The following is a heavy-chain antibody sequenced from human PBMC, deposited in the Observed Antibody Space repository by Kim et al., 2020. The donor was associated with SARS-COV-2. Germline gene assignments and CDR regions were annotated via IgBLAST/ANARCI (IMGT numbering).Heavy chain of an antibody. CDR1: GYTFTSYD. V-gene: IGHV1-8*01. CDR3: RASGYSSSWPFYYYYGMDV. Sequence: ASVKVSCKASGYTFTSYDINWVRQATGQGLEWMGWMNPNSGNTGYAQKFQGRVTMTRNTSISTAYMELSSLRSEDTAVYYCRASGYSSSWPFYYYYGMDVWGQGTTVTVSS. J-gene: IGHJ6*02. CDR2: MNPNSGNT. D-gene: IGHD6-13*01.